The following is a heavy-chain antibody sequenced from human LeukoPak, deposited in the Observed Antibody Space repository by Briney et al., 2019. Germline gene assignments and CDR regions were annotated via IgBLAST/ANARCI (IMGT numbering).Heavy chain of an antibody. J-gene: IGHJ4*02. CDR1: GFSFSSYS. CDR2: ISSTSNYI. Sequence: GGSLRLSCAASGFSFSSYSMSWVRQAPGKGLEWVSSISSTSNYIYYADSMKGRFTISRDNAKSSLYLQVNSLRAEDTAVYYCAGVPPATYTNSYYFDYWGQGTLVTVSS. CDR3: AGVPPATYTNSYYFDY. V-gene: IGHV3-21*01. D-gene: IGHD4-11*01.